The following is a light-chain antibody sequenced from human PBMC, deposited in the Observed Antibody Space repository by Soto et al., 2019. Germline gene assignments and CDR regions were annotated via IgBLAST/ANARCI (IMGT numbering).Light chain of an antibody. CDR2: GAS. Sequence: EIVLTQSPGTLYLSPGERATLSCRASQSVSSSYIAWYQQKPGQAPRLLIYGASSRATGIPDRFSGSGSGTDFTLTISRLEPEDFAVYYCQQYGSSLYTFGQGTKLEIK. J-gene: IGKJ2*01. CDR1: QSVSSSY. CDR3: QQYGSSLYT. V-gene: IGKV3-20*01.